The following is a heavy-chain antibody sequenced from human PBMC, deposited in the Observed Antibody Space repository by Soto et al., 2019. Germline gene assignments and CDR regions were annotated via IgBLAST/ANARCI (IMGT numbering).Heavy chain of an antibody. Sequence: GGSLRLSCEASRFPFSSYAMSWVRQAPGKGLEWVAAISGSGGSTYYADSVKGRFTISRDNSEKTLYLQMTSLRAEDTAVYYCAKGDEYGGNSGRYFDYWGQGTLVTVSS. CDR3: AKGDEYGGNSGRYFDY. J-gene: IGHJ4*02. V-gene: IGHV3-23*01. CDR1: RFPFSSYA. D-gene: IGHD4-17*01. CDR2: ISGSGGST.